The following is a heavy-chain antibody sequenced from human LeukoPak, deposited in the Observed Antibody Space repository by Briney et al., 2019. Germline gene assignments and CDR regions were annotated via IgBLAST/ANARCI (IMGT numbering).Heavy chain of an antibody. V-gene: IGHV1-8*01. CDR3: ARGNYRSQRKTNWFDP. CDR2: MNPNSGNT. J-gene: IGHJ5*02. CDR1: GYTFTSYD. Sequence: ASVKVSCKASGYTFTSYDINWVRQATGQGLEWMGWMNPNSGNTGYAQKFQGRVTMTRNTSISTAYMELSSLRSEDTAVYYCARGNYRSQRKTNWFDPWGQGTLVTVSS. D-gene: IGHD3-16*02.